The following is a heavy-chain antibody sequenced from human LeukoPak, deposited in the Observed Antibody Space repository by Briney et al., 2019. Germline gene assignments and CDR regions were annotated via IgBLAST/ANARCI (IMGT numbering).Heavy chain of an antibody. CDR3: AKGAGDYDILDY. Sequence: GGSLRLSCAASGFTFSSYGMHWVRQAPGKGLEWVAVISYDGSNKYYADSVKGRFTISRDNSKNTLYLQMNSLRAEDTAVYYCAKGAGDYDILDYWGQGTLVTVSS. D-gene: IGHD3-9*01. V-gene: IGHV3-30*18. CDR2: ISYDGSNK. J-gene: IGHJ4*02. CDR1: GFTFSSYG.